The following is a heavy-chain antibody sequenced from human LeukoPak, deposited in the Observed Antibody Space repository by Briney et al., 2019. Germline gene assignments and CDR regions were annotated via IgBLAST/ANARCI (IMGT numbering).Heavy chain of an antibody. CDR3: ATGYNWNSREDY. D-gene: IGHD1-7*01. CDR2: FDPEDGET. J-gene: IGHJ4*02. Sequence: ASVKVSCKVSGYTLTELSMHWVRQAPGKGLEWMGGFDPEDGETIYAQKFQGRVTMTEDTSTDTAYMELSSLRSEDTAVYYCATGYNWNSREDYWGQGTLVTVSS. CDR1: GYTLTELS. V-gene: IGHV1-24*01.